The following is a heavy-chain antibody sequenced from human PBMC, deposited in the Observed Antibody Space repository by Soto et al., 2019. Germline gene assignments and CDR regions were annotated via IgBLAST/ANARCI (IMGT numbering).Heavy chain of an antibody. V-gene: IGHV4-30-4*01. D-gene: IGHD5-18*01. J-gene: IGHJ5*02. CDR3: TRGYSHGYLGWFDP. CDR1: GGSISSGDYY. Sequence: TRSLTCPVAGGSISSGDYYWGWIRQPPGKGLEWIGYIYYSGSTYFNPSIKSRVTISVDTSKNQFSLKLSSVTAADTAVYYCTRGYSHGYLGWFDPWGQGTLVTVYS. CDR2: IYYSGST.